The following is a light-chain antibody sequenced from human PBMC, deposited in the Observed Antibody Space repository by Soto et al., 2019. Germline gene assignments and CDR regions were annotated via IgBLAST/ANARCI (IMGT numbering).Light chain of an antibody. Sequence: QSALTQPASVSGSPGQSITISCTGTSNDVGGYNLVCWFQQHPGKAPKLMISEVNKRPSGVSNRFSGSKSANTASLTISGLQAEDEADYYCCSHVGGSSPQLGFGGGTKVTVL. J-gene: IGLJ3*02. CDR1: SNDVGGYNL. CDR3: CSHVGGSSPQLG. CDR2: EVN. V-gene: IGLV2-23*02.